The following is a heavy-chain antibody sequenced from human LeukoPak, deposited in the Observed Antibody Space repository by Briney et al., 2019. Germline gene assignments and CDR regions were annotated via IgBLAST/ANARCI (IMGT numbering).Heavy chain of an antibody. D-gene: IGHD5-12*01. CDR3: TTDLIRGYSGYGIDY. CDR2: KTYCVTT. J-gene: IGHJ4*02. Sequence: KTYCVTTHSAPPFKGRFTISRHDSKNKLYLQMNSLKTEDTAVYYCTTDLIRGYSGYGIDYWGQGTLVTVPS. V-gene: IGHV3-15*01.